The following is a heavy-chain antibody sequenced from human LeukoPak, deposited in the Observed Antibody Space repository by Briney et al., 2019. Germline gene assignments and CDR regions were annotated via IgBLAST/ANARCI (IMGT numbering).Heavy chain of an antibody. CDR3: ARAVRRVTDAFDI. D-gene: IGHD3-10*01. Sequence: SVKVSCKASGGTFSSYAIGWVRQAPGQGLEWMGGIIPIFGTANYAQKFQGRVTITTDESTSTAYMELSSLRSEDTAVYYCARAVRRVTDAFDIWGQGTMVTVSS. V-gene: IGHV1-69*05. J-gene: IGHJ3*02. CDR2: IIPIFGTA. CDR1: GGTFSSYA.